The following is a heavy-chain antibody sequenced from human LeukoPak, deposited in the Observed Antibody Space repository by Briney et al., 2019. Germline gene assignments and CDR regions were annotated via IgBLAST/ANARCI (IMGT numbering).Heavy chain of an antibody. V-gene: IGHV1-18*01. CDR3: ARECDSLSRPDYYYYGMDV. CDR2: ISAYNGNT. D-gene: IGHD2-21*01. Sequence: GASVKVSCKASGYTFSSYGISWVRQAPGQGLEWKGWISAYNGNTNYAQKLQGRVTMTRDTSTSTVYMELSSLRSEDTAVYYCARECDSLSRPDYYYYGMDVWGQGTTVTVSS. CDR1: GYTFSSYG. J-gene: IGHJ6*02.